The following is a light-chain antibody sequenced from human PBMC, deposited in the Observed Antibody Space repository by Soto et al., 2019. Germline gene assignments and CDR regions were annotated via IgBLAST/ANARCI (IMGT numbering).Light chain of an antibody. CDR1: QSVSGN. V-gene: IGKV3-15*01. Sequence: EIVMTQSPATLSVSPGERATLSCRASQSVSGNLAWYQQKPGQAPRLLIYGASTRATSIPARFIGSGSGTEFTLTISSLQSEDFAVYYCQQYNNWPPVTFGQGTKVEIK. CDR3: QQYNNWPPVT. CDR2: GAS. J-gene: IGKJ1*01.